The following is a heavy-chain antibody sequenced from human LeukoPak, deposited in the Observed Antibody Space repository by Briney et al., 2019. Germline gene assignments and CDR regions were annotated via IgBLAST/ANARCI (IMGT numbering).Heavy chain of an antibody. CDR3: AKGGRITLFGVVDS. J-gene: IGHJ5*01. CDR2: LRYDGSNA. Sequence: GGSLRLSCAASGFTFSSYEMNWVRQAPGKGPEWVAFLRYDGSNAYYSDSVKGRFTISRDNSRNTVHLEMNRLRPEDTAVYYCAKGGRITLFGVVDSWGQGTLVTVSS. CDR1: GFTFSSYE. V-gene: IGHV3-30*02. D-gene: IGHD3-3*01.